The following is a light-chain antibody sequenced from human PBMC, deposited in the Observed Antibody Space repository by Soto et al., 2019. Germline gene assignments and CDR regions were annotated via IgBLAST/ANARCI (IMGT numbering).Light chain of an antibody. J-gene: IGKJ4*01. V-gene: IGKV3-20*01. Sequence: EIVLKPSPGTLSLSPGERANLSCRASQSVNRLYLAWYQQKPGQAPRVLIYGASSRAIGIPDRFSGSGSGTDFTLTISRPEPEDFAGYYCQYCCGSQTFGGGTKVDIK. CDR1: QSVNRLY. CDR3: QYCCGSQT. CDR2: GAS.